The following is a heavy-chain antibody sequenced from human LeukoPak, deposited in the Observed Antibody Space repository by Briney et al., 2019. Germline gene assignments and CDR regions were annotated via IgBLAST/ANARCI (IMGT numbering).Heavy chain of an antibody. V-gene: IGHV6-1*01. Sequence: SQTLSLTCAISGDSVSNNNYAWNWIRQSPSRGLEWLGRTYYRSHWYNDYARSVMSRISVDPDTSKNQFSLHLSSVTPDDTAIYYCAGGYAFDVWGQGTMVTVSS. CDR3: AGGYAFDV. CDR2: TYYRSHWYN. J-gene: IGHJ3*01. CDR1: GDSVSNNNYA.